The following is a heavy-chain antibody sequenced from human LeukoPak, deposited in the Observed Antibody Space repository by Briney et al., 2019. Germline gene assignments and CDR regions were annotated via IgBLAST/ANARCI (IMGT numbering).Heavy chain of an antibody. CDR1: GSIFTSYW. J-gene: IGHJ4*02. CDR3: AREIPPEVYFDY. Sequence: NPGALLQISCKCSGSIFTSYWIGWVRQLPGKGLEWMGIIYTGDSDTRYSPSFQGQVTISADKYIITAYLQWSSLKASDTAMYYCAREIPPEVYFDYWGQGTLVTVSS. CDR2: IYTGDSDT. V-gene: IGHV5-51*01.